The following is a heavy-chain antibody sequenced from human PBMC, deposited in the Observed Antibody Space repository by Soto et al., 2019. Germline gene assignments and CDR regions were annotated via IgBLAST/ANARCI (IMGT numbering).Heavy chain of an antibody. D-gene: IGHD3-22*01. Sequence: ASVKVSCKASGYTFTGYYMHWVRQAPGQGLGWMGWINPNSGGTNYAQKFQGWVTMTRDTSISTAYMELSRLRSDDTAVYYCARGETSYYYDSSGFYFDYGGQGTRVPVS. CDR1: GYTFTGYY. CDR3: ARGETSYYYDSSGFYFDY. CDR2: INPNSGGT. V-gene: IGHV1-2*04. J-gene: IGHJ4*02.